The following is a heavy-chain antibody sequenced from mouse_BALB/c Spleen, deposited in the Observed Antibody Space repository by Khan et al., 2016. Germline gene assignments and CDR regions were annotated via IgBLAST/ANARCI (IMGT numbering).Heavy chain of an antibody. V-gene: IGHV14-3*02. Sequence: VQLQQPGAELVKPGASVKLSCTASGFNIKDTYMHWVKQRPEQGLEWIGRIDPANGNTKYDPKFQGKATMTADTSSNTAYLQLSSLTSEDTAVYYCARSPYGYDVGFAYWGQGTLVAVSA. CDR3: ARSPYGYDVGFAY. CDR1: GFNIKDTY. CDR2: IDPANGNT. J-gene: IGHJ3*01. D-gene: IGHD2-2*01.